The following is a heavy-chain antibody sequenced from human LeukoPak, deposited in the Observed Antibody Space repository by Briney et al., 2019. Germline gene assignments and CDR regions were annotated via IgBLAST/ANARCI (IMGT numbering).Heavy chain of an antibody. CDR1: GFSFSSYS. CDR3: ARDRGSYGSPYFFDY. CDR2: ISSSTSYV. Sequence: GGSLRLSCAASGFSFSSYSMNWVREAPGKGLEWVSSISSSTSYVHYADSVKGRFTISRDNAKNSQYLQMNSLRAEDTAVYYCARDRGSYGSPYFFDYWGQGTLVTVSS. J-gene: IGHJ4*02. D-gene: IGHD1-26*01. V-gene: IGHV3-21*01.